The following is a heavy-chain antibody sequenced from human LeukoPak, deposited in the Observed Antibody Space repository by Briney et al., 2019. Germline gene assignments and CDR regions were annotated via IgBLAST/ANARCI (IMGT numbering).Heavy chain of an antibody. J-gene: IGHJ6*02. V-gene: IGHV3-43*02. CDR1: GFTFDDYA. CDR2: ISGDGGST. CDR3: AKDFPASSLLRHFDWFYYYGMDV. Sequence: GGSLRLSCAASGFTFDDYAMHWVRQAPGKGLEWVSLISGDGGSTYYADSVKGRFTISRDNSKNSLYLQMNSLRTEDTALYYCAKDFPASSLLRHFDWFYYYGMDVWGQGTTVTVSS. D-gene: IGHD3-9*01.